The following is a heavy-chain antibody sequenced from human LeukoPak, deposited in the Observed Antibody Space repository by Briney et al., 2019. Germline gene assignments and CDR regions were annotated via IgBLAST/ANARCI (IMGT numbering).Heavy chain of an antibody. J-gene: IGHJ5*02. V-gene: IGHV1-8*01. D-gene: IGHD3-22*01. Sequence: ASVKVSCKASGYTFTSYDINWVRQATGQGLEWMGWMNPNSGNTGYAQKFQGRVTMTRNTSISTAYMELSSLRSEDTAVYYCARAALPRYYYDSSGYYASGFDPWGQGTLVTVSS. CDR2: MNPNSGNT. CDR3: ARAALPRYYYDSSGYYASGFDP. CDR1: GYTFTSYD.